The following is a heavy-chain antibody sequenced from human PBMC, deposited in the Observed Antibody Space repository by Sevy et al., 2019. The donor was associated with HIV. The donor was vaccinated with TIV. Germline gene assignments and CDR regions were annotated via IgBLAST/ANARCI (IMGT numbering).Heavy chain of an antibody. CDR1: GYTLSQFS. D-gene: IGHD3-22*01. CDR3: ATTKDYYESSGDPFDY. CDR2: FDPEDDER. V-gene: IGHV1-24*01. Sequence: ASVKVSCKVSGYTLSQFSMHWVRLAPGKGLEWMGSFDPEDDERIYAQKFQGRITMTEDTSTDTANMELSSLRSEETAVYYCATTKDYYESSGDPFDYWGQGTLVTVSS. J-gene: IGHJ4*02.